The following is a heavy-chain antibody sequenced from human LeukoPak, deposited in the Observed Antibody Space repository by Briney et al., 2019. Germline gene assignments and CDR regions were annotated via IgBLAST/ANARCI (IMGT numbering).Heavy chain of an antibody. CDR3: ARGASGYCSSTSCLDFDY. D-gene: IGHD2-2*01. CDR2: IYYSGST. Sequence: SETLSLTCTVSGGSNSSYYWSCIRQPPGKGLEGIGYIYYSGSTNYNPSLKSRVTISVDTSKNQFSLKLSSVTAADTAVYYCARGASGYCSSTSCLDFDYWGQGTLVTVSS. J-gene: IGHJ4*02. CDR1: GGSNSSYY. V-gene: IGHV4-59*01.